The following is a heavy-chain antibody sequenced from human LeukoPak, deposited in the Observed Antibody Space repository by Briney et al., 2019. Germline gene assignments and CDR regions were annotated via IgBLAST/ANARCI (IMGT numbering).Heavy chain of an antibody. CDR1: GFIFSSYW. CDR3: ARPSQLALFNY. V-gene: IGHV3-74*01. Sequence: GGPLRLSCAASGFIFSSYWMHWVRQAPGKGLVWVSRINSDGSSTNYADSVKGRFTISRDNAKNTLYLQMNSLRDEDTAVYYCARPSQLALFNYWGQGTLVTVSS. CDR2: INSDGSST. D-gene: IGHD6-13*01. J-gene: IGHJ4*02.